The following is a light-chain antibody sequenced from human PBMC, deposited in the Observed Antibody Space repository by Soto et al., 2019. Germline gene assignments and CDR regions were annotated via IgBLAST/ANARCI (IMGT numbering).Light chain of an antibody. CDR3: LQYGSS. CDR2: GAS. Sequence: EIVLTQSPGTLSLSPGERATLSCRASQSVSSSYLAWYQQKPGQAPRLLIYGASSRATGIPDRFSGSGSGTDFTLTISRLEPEDCAVYYCLQYGSSLGQGTRLEIK. CDR1: QSVSSSY. J-gene: IGKJ5*01. V-gene: IGKV3-20*01.